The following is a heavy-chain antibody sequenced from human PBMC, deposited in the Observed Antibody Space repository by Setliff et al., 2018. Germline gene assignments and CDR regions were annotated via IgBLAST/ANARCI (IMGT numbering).Heavy chain of an antibody. D-gene: IGHD2-2*01. CDR3: ARHAAVPAAMHYFDY. CDR1: GGSITSGSFF. CDR2: ALDDGRA. Sequence: SETLSLTCTVSGGSITSGSFFWGWIRQSPGRGLEWIGSALDDGRASYNESFEGRVTISVDTSKNQFSLKLSSVTAADTAVYYCARHAAVPAAMHYFDYWGQGTLVTVSS. V-gene: IGHV4-39*01. J-gene: IGHJ4*02.